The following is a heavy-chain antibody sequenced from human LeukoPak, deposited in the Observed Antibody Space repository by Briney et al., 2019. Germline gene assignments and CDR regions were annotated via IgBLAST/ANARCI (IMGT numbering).Heavy chain of an antibody. V-gene: IGHV4-34*01. Sequence: PSETLSLTCAVYGGSFSGYYWSWIRQPPGKGLEWIGEINHSGSTNYNPSLKSRVTISVDTSKNQFSLKLSSVTAADTAVYYCARDPGYPSFYYHGMDVWGQGTTVTVSS. D-gene: IGHD5-18*01. CDR1: GGSFSGYY. J-gene: IGHJ6*02. CDR2: INHSGST. CDR3: ARDPGYPSFYYHGMDV.